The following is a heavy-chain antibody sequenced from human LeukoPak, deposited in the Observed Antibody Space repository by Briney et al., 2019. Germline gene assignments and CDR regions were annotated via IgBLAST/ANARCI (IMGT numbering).Heavy chain of an antibody. Sequence: GGSLRLSCVSSGFSFNTYSMNWVRQAPERGLEGVSFISSSSTTIYYTDSVKGRFTISRDNAKNSLYLQMNSLRAEDTAVYYCARSNLAYCGGDCYRPIDYWGQGTLVIVSS. CDR3: ARSNLAYCGGDCYRPIDY. V-gene: IGHV3-48*04. J-gene: IGHJ4*02. CDR2: ISSSSTTI. D-gene: IGHD2-21*02. CDR1: GFSFNTYS.